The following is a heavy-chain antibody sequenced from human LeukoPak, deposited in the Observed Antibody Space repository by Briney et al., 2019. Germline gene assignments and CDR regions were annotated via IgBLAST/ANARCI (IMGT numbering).Heavy chain of an antibody. J-gene: IGHJ4*02. CDR2: ISGTGAST. CDR1: GFTFSNYA. Sequence: TGGSLRLSCAASGFTFSNYAMSWVRQAPGKGLEWVSTISGTGASTYYTNSVKGRFTVSRDSSKNTLYLQMNSLRAGDTAVYYCARGNILTGYEYWGQGTLVTVSS. CDR3: ARGNILTGYEY. V-gene: IGHV3-23*01. D-gene: IGHD3-9*01.